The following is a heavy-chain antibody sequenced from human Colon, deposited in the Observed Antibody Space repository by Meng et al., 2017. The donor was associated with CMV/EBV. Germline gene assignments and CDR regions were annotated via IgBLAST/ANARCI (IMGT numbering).Heavy chain of an antibody. D-gene: IGHD2-2*01. CDR1: GFTFSSYA. CDR3: AKRSSTSCYEN. J-gene: IGHJ4*02. CDR2: ISGSGGST. V-gene: IGHV3-23*01. Sequence: GESLKISCAASGFTFSSYAMSWVRQAPGKGLEWVSAISGSGGSTYYADSVKGRFTISRDNSKNTLYLQMNSLRAEDTAVYYCAKRSSTSCYENWGQGTLATVSS.